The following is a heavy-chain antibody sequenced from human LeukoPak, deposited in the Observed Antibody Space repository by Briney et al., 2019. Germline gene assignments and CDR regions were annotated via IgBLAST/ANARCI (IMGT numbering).Heavy chain of an antibody. CDR2: ITSSGDDI. CDR1: GFTCSDYY. V-gene: IGHV3-11*01. CDR3: ASDIVATSGDF. Sequence: GGSLRLSCAASGFTCSDYYMSWIRTAPGQGLEWVAYITSSGDDIYYADSVKGRFTISRDNAKNSLFLRMSSLRVEDTATYYCASDIVATSGDFWGQGTLVSVSS. J-gene: IGHJ4*02. D-gene: IGHD5-12*01.